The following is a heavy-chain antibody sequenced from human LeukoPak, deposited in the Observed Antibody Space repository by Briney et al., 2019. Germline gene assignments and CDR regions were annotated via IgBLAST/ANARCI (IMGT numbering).Heavy chain of an antibody. J-gene: IGHJ6*02. V-gene: IGHV3-23*01. CDR1: GFTFSSYA. CDR3: AKGSSSGNYIRNRYFGMDV. D-gene: IGHD5-24*01. Sequence: GGSLRLSCAASGFTFSSYAMTWVRQAPGKGLEWVSTFSGSDAKTYYADSVKGRFTIFRDSSKNALFLYMDNLRAEDTAVYYCAKGSSSGNYIRNRYFGMDVWGQGTTVTVSS. CDR2: FSGSDAKT.